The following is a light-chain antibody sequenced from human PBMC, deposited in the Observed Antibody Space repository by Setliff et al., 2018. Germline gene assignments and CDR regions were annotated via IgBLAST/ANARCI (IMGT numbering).Light chain of an antibody. V-gene: IGLV2-14*03. CDR2: DVT. CDR1: SSDVGGYDY. Sequence: ALTQPASVSWSPGQSITFSCTGSSSDVGGYDYVSWYQQHPGKAPKLLIYDVTNRPSGVSNRFSGSKSGNTASLTISGLQAEDEAEYFCSSYTVGSTLSVFGTGTKVTVL. CDR3: SSYTVGSTLSV. J-gene: IGLJ1*01.